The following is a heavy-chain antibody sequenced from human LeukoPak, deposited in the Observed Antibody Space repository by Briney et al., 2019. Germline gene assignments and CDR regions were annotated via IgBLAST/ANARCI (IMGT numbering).Heavy chain of an antibody. V-gene: IGHV4-61*09. D-gene: IGHD3-16*01. CDR2: IYTSGST. J-gene: IGHJ6*03. Sequence: PSETLSLTCTVSGGSISSGSFHWSWIRQPAGKGLEWIGHIYTSGSTNYNPSIKSRVTISVDTSKNQFSLKLSSVTAADTAVYYCARDGVGGLIYSYYMDVWGKGTTVTVSS. CDR3: ARDGVGGLIYSYYMDV. CDR1: GGSISSGSFH.